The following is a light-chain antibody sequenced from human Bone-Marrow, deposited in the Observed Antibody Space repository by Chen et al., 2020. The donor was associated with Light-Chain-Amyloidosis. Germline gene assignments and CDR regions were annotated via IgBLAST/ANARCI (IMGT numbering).Light chain of an antibody. Sequence: DIVMTQSPDSLAVSLGERATINCKSSQSVFYSSNNKNYLAWYQQRPGQPPNLLIYWASTRESGVPDRFSGSGSGTDFTLTISSLQAEDVAVYYCQQDYTTPFTFGPGTKVDIK. CDR1: QSVFYSSNNKNY. CDR3: QQDYTTPFT. J-gene: IGKJ3*01. CDR2: WAS. V-gene: IGKV4-1*01.